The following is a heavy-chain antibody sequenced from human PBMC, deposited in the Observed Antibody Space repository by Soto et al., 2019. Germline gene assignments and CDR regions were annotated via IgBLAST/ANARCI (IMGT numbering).Heavy chain of an antibody. J-gene: IGHJ3*02. D-gene: IGHD3-16*01. Sequence: SETLSLTCTVSGGSISSSSYYWGWIRQPPGQGLEWLGNIYSSGSTNYNPSLKSRVTISVDTSKNQFSLKLSSVTAADTAVYYCARGLSVWGSYSRAFDIWGQGTMVTVSS. CDR2: IYSSGST. CDR1: GGSISSSSYY. CDR3: ARGLSVWGSYSRAFDI. V-gene: IGHV4-39*07.